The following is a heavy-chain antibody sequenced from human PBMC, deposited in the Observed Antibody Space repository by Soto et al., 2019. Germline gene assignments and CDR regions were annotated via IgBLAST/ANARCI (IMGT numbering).Heavy chain of an antibody. J-gene: IGHJ1*01. CDR2: ISGSGGST. D-gene: IGHD3-3*01. Sequence: EVQLLESGGGLVQPGGSLRLSCAASGFTFSSYAMSWVRQAPAKGLEWVSAISGSGGSTYYADSVKGRFTISRDNSKNTLYLQMNSLRAEDTAVYYCAKDPFTIFGVVSSGGLLQHWGQGTLVTVSS. CDR1: GFTFSSYA. CDR3: AKDPFTIFGVVSSGGLLQH. V-gene: IGHV3-23*01.